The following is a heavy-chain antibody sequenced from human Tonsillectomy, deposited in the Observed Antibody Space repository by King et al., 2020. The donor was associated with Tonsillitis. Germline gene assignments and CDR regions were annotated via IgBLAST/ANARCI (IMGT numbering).Heavy chain of an antibody. CDR3: AKDPSSSWFLDFDY. CDR2: ISYDGSNK. J-gene: IGHJ4*02. Sequence: VQLVESGGGVVQPGRSLRLSCAASGFTFSSYGMHWVRQAPGKGLEWVAVISYDGSNKYYADSLKGRFTISRDNSKNTLYLQMNSLRAEDTAVYYFAKDPSSSWFLDFDYWGQGNLVTGSS. D-gene: IGHD6-13*01. CDR1: GFTFSSYG. V-gene: IGHV3-30*18.